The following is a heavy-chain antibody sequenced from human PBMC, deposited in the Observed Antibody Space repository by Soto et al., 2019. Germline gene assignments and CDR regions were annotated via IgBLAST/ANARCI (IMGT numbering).Heavy chain of an antibody. D-gene: IGHD3-3*01. CDR3: AKDWWSGYYNSNDDFDI. CDR1: GFTFSSYA. Sequence: EVQLLESGGGLVQPGGSLRLSCAASGFTFSSYAMSWVRQAPGKGLELVSAISGSGGSTYYADSVKGRFTISRDNSKNTLYLQMNSLRAEDTAVYYCAKDWWSGYYNSNDDFDIWGQGTMVTVSS. CDR2: ISGSGGST. J-gene: IGHJ3*02. V-gene: IGHV3-23*01.